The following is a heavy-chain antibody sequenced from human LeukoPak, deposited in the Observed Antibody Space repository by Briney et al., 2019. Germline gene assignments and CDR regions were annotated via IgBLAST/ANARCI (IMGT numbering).Heavy chain of an antibody. V-gene: IGHV5-51*01. Sequence: GESLKISCQGSGYSFTNYWIAWVRQMPGKGLEWMGVIYPDDSDTRYSPSFEGQVTISADKSISTAYLQWSSLKASDTAMYYCARLPWFDPWGQGTLVTVSS. J-gene: IGHJ5*02. CDR2: IYPDDSDT. CDR3: ARLPWFDP. CDR1: GYSFTNYW.